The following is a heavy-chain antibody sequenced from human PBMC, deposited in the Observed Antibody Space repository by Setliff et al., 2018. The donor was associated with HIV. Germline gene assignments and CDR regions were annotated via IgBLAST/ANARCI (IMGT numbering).Heavy chain of an antibody. J-gene: IGHJ4*02. CDR1: GFTFSSYG. CDR3: AKDRYYDSSGSPFDY. D-gene: IGHD3-22*01. V-gene: IGHV3-30*02. Sequence: GGSLRLSCAASGFTFSSYGMHWVRQAPGKGLEWVAFIRYDGSNKYYADSVKGRFTIARDNSKNTLYLQMNSLRAEDTAVYYCAKDRYYDSSGSPFDYWGQGTLVTVSS. CDR2: IRYDGSNK.